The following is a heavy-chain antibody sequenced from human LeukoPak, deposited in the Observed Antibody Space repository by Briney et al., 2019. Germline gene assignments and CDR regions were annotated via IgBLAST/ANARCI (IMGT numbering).Heavy chain of an antibody. CDR1: GYTFTTYG. CDR3: ARDAENSSSSPQVGY. D-gene: IGHD6-6*01. V-gene: IGHV1-18*01. CDR2: ITAYNGNT. Sequence: ASVKVSCKASGYTFTTYGLSWVRQAPGQGLEWMGWITAYNGNTNYAQKLQGRVTMTTDTSTSTAYMELRSLRSDDTAIYYCARDAENSSSSPQVGYWGQGTLVTVSS. J-gene: IGHJ4*02.